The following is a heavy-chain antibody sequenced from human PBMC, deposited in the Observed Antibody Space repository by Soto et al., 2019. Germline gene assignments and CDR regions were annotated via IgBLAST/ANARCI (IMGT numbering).Heavy chain of an antibody. CDR1: GYTLSTYA. Sequence: QVQLVQSGAEVKKPGASVKVSCKASGYTLSTYAVHWLRQAPGQRLEWMGRIDAGNDNTKYSQNFQGRVTITTDTSTSTAYMELSSLKSEDTAIYYCASEGSPYSSTFHYWGQGNLVTVSS. J-gene: IGHJ4*02. CDR2: IDAGNDNT. V-gene: IGHV1-3*01. CDR3: ASEGSPYSSTFHY. D-gene: IGHD4-4*01.